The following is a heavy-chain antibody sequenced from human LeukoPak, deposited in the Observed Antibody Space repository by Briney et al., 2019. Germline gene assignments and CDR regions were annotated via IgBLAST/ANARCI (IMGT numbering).Heavy chain of an antibody. J-gene: IGHJ4*02. V-gene: IGHV4-4*07. CDR1: GGSISSYY. CDR3: ATDTYGPFDY. Sequence: SETLSLTCTLPGGSISSYYWSCIREPAGRGLEWIGRTYTSGSTNYNPSLKSRVTMSVDTSKNQSSLKLSSVTAADTAVYYCATDTYGPFDYWGQGTPVTVSS. D-gene: IGHD3-10*01. CDR2: TYTSGST.